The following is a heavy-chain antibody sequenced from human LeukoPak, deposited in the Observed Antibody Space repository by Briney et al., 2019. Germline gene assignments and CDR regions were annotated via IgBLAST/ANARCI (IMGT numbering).Heavy chain of an antibody. D-gene: IGHD2-21*02. Sequence: PSETLSLTCTVSGYSISSAYYWGWIRQPPGKGLEWIGTIYHSGNTYYNPSLKSRVTISVDTSKNQFSLKLSSVTAADAAVYYCARVVTGGLYYFDSWGQGTLVTVS. CDR2: IYHSGNT. CDR1: GYSISSAYY. CDR3: ARVVTGGLYYFDS. J-gene: IGHJ4*02. V-gene: IGHV4-38-2*02.